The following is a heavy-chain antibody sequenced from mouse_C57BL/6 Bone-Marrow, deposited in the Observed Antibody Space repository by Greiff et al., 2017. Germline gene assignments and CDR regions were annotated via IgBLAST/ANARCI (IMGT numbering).Heavy chain of an antibody. D-gene: IGHD1-1*01. V-gene: IGHV3-6*01. J-gene: IGHJ1*03. CDR2: ISYDGSN. Sequence: EVKLVESGPGLVKPSQSLSLTCSVTGYSITSGYYWNWIRQFPGNKLEWMGYISYDGSNNYNPSLKNRISITRDTSKNQFFLKLNSVTTEDTATYYCANYYGSSYDWYFDVWGTGTTVTVSS. CDR3: ANYYGSSYDWYFDV. CDR1: GYSITSGYY.